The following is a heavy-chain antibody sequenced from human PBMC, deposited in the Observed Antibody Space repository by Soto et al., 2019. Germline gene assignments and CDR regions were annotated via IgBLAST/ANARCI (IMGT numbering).Heavy chain of an antibody. CDR1: GFTFSSYS. J-gene: IGHJ6*02. CDR2: ISSSSSYI. D-gene: IGHD3-10*01. Sequence: GGSLRLSCAASGFTFSSYSMNWVRQAPGKGLEWVSSISSSSSYIYYADSVKGRFTISRDNAKNSLYLQMNSLRAEDTAVYYCARAPYYYGSGSDYGMDVWGQGTTVTVS. CDR3: ARAPYYYGSGSDYGMDV. V-gene: IGHV3-21*01.